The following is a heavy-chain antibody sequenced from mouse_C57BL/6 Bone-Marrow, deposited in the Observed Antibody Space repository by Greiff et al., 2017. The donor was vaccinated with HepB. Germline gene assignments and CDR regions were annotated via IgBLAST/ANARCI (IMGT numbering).Heavy chain of an antibody. Sequence: QVQLQQPGAELVKPGASVKLSCKASGYTFTSYWMHWVKQRPGQGLEWIGMIHPNSGSTNYNEKFKIKATLTVDKSSSTAYMQLSSLTSEDSAVYYCVSLCQLRGGYFDYWGQGTTLTVSS. J-gene: IGHJ2*01. D-gene: IGHD2-1*01. CDR1: GYTFTSYW. CDR2: IHPNSGST. V-gene: IGHV1-64*01. CDR3: VSLCQLRGGYFDY.